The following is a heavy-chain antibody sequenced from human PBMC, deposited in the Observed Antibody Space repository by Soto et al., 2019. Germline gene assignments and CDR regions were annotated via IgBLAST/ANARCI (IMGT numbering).Heavy chain of an antibody. J-gene: IGHJ4*02. CDR2: INAGNGNR. CDR3: ARSTGIEGWGDY. CDR1: GYTFTSYA. Sequence: QVQLVQSGAEVKKPGASVKVSCKASGYTFTSYAMHWVRQAPGQRLEWMGWINAGNGNRKFSQKFQGRVTITRDTSASTAYMELSSLRSEDTAVYYCARSTGIEGWGDYWGQGTLVTVSS. D-gene: IGHD6-13*01. V-gene: IGHV1-3*01.